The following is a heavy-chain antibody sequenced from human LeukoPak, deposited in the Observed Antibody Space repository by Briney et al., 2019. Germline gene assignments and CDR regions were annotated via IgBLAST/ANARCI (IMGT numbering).Heavy chain of an antibody. Sequence: PGGSLRLSCVVSGFTFSGSAVHWVRQASGKGLEWVGRIGSKANNYATAYAALVKGRFTISRDDSKNTAYLQMNSLKTEDTAVYYCTGDNFDSSVKFDYWGQGTLVTVSS. CDR3: TGDNFDSSVKFDY. CDR2: IGSKANNYAT. J-gene: IGHJ4*02. CDR1: GFTFSGSA. D-gene: IGHD3-22*01. V-gene: IGHV3-73*01.